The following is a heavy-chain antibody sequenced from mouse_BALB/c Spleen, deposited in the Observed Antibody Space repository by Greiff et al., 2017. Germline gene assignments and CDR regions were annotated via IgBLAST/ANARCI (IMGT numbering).Heavy chain of an antibody. CDR1: GSTFSSFG. V-gene: IGHV5-17*02. J-gene: IGHJ2*01. D-gene: IGHD2-4*01. Sequence: EVQRVESGGGLVQPGGSRKLSCAASGSTFSSFGMHWVRQAPEKGLEWVAYISSGSSTIYYADTLKGRFTISKDNPKNTLFLQMTSLRSEDTALYYCARGAYYDYFFDYWGQGTTLTVSS. CDR3: ARGAYYDYFFDY. CDR2: ISSGSSTI.